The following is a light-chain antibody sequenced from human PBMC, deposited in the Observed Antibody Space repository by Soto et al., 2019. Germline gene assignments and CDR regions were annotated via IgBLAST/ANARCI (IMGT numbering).Light chain of an antibody. CDR3: QQYNNWTRT. CDR1: QSVSSN. J-gene: IGKJ1*01. CDR2: GAS. Sequence: EIVMTQSPATLSVSPGERATLSCRASQSVSSNLAWYQQKPGQAPRLLIYGASTRATGIPARFSGSASGTEFTLTISSLQSEDFAVYYCQQYNNWTRTFGQGTKVEIK. V-gene: IGKV3-15*01.